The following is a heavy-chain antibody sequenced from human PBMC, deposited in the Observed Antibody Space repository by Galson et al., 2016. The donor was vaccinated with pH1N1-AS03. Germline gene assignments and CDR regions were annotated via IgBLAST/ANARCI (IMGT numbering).Heavy chain of an antibody. V-gene: IGHV3-7*03. CDR2: IRKDGNYQ. CDR3: VGGIGWLTDF. J-gene: IGHJ4*02. Sequence: LSCATSGFSFSTFGDYWMSWVRQSPEKGLEWVAMIRKDGNYQMYLDSVKGRFTISRDNAKNSVFLQMNSLRVDDAATYYCVGGIGWLTDFWGQGTLVAVSS. D-gene: IGHD2-15*01. CDR1: GFSFSTFGDYW.